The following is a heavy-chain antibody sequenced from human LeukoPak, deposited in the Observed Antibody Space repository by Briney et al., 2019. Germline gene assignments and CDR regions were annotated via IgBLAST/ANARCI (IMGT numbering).Heavy chain of an antibody. V-gene: IGHV3-7*03. D-gene: IGHD6-13*01. CDR2: MKGDGSHI. Sequence: GGSLRLSCAASGFTFGNFWMSWVRQAPGRGLQWVASMKGDGSHIYYVDSVKGRFTISRDNSKNTVYLQMNSVGAADTAIYYCAKEIAAIGVPVVDYWGQGTLVTVSS. J-gene: IGHJ4*02. CDR3: AKEIAAIGVPVVDY. CDR1: GFTFGNFW.